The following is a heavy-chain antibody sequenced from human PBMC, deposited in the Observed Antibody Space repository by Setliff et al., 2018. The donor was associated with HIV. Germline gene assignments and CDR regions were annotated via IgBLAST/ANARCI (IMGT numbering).Heavy chain of an antibody. CDR2: INHSGST. V-gene: IGHV4-34*01. CDR3: ARRGMIVVVFDY. Sequence: PSETLSLTCAVFGGSFSGYYWSWIRQPPGKGLEWIGDINHSGSTNYNPSLKSRVTISVDTSKNQFSLKLRSVTAADTAVYYCARRGMIVVVFDYWGQGTLVTV. CDR1: GGSFSGYY. J-gene: IGHJ4*02. D-gene: IGHD3-22*01.